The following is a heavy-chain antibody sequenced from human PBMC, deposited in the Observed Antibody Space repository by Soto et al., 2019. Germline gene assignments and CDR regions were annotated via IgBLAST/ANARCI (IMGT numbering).Heavy chain of an antibody. Sequence: EVQLLESGGGSVQPGGSLRLSCAASGFTFSNYAMTWVRQAPGKGLEWVSTMSGTAGNTYYADSVKGRFTISRDNSKNTLYLQMNRLRAEDTAVYYCAKKYYFGSGSSVFYFDYWGQGTLVTVSS. J-gene: IGHJ4*02. D-gene: IGHD3-10*01. V-gene: IGHV3-23*01. CDR2: MSGTAGNT. CDR1: GFTFSNYA. CDR3: AKKYYFGSGSSVFYFDY.